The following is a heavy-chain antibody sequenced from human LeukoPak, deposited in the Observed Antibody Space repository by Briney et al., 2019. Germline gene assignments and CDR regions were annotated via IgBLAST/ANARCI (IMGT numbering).Heavy chain of an antibody. V-gene: IGHV1-46*01. CDR2: IKPSGGST. CDR1: VYTFTGYY. Sequence: ASLKVSCMASVYTFTGYYMHWVRQAPGQGLEWMGIIKPSGGSTNYAQKFQGRVTMTRDTSTRTVYMELSSLRSEDTAVYYCAREEEGGTFDYWGQGSLVTVSS. J-gene: IGHJ4*02. D-gene: IGHD3-16*01. CDR3: AREEEGGTFDY.